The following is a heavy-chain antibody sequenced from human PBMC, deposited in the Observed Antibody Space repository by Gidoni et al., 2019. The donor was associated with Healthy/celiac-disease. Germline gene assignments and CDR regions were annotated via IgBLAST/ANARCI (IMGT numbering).Heavy chain of an antibody. CDR1: VFTFDHYA. Sequence: EVQLVESGVGLVQPGRSLRLSCAASVFTFDHYAMHWVRQATGKGLEWVSGSSWNSGSIGYADSVKGRFTISRDNAKNSLYLQMNSLRAEDTALYYCAKDMASAWEPHHAFDIWGQGTMVTVSS. CDR2: SSWNSGSI. D-gene: IGHD1-26*01. CDR3: AKDMASAWEPHHAFDI. V-gene: IGHV3-9*01. J-gene: IGHJ3*02.